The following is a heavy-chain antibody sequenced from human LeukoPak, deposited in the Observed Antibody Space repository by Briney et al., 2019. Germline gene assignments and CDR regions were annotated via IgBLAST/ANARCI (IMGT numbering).Heavy chain of an antibody. CDR2: IYYSGST. V-gene: IGHV4-59*01. D-gene: IGHD3-22*01. CDR1: GGSLSNYY. CDR3: ARESYDSSGRGYFDF. Sequence: SETLSLTCTVSGGSLSNYYWSWIRQPPGKGLEWIGYIYYSGSTNYNSSLKSRVTISVDTAKNQFSLKLSSVTAADTAVYYCARESYDSSGRGYFDFWGQGTLVTVSS. J-gene: IGHJ4*02.